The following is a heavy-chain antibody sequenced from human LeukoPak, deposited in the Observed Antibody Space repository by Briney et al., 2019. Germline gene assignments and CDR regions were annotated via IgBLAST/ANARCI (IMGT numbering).Heavy chain of an antibody. CDR2: ISSSSSYI. CDR3: ARGHDYGDYGGY. J-gene: IGHJ4*02. V-gene: IGHV3-21*01. D-gene: IGHD4-17*01. CDR1: GSTFSSYS. Sequence: GSLRLSCAASGSTFSSYSMNWVRQAPGKGLEWVSSISSSSSYIYYADSVKGRFTISRDNAKNSLYLQMNSLRAEDTAVYYCARGHDYGDYGGYWGQGTLVTVSS.